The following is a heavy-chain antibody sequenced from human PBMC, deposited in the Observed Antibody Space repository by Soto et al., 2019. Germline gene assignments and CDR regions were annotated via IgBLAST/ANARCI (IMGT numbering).Heavy chain of an antibody. J-gene: IGHJ4*02. D-gene: IGHD5-12*01. CDR3: AKGPPSGYDYTLFDY. V-gene: IGHV3-23*01. CDR1: GFTFSSYA. CDR2: ISGSGGST. Sequence: PGGSLRLSCAASGFTFSSYAMSWVRQAPGKWLEWVSAISGSGGSTYYADSVKGRFTISRDNSKNTLYLQMNSLRAEDTAVYYCAKGPPSGYDYTLFDYWGQGXLVTVYS.